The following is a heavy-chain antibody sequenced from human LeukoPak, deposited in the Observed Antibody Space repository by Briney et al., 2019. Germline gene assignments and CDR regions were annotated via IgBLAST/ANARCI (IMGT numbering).Heavy chain of an antibody. V-gene: IGHV4-34*01. D-gene: IGHD5-24*01. CDR2: INHSGSA. CDR3: ARELKNGYNPYYYYYMDV. CDR1: GGSFSGYY. Sequence: SETLSLTCAVYGGSFSGYYWSWIRQPPGKGLEWIGEINHSGSANYNPSLKSRVTISVDTSKNQFSLKLSSVTAADTAVYYCARELKNGYNPYYYYYMDVWGKGTTVTVSS. J-gene: IGHJ6*03.